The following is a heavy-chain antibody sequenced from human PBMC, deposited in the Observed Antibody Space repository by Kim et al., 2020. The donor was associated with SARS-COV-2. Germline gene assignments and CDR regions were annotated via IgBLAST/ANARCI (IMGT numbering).Heavy chain of an antibody. CDR3: ARDQSSSWANLDY. CDR1: GFTFSSYG. V-gene: IGHV3-33*01. CDR2: IWFDGSYK. Sequence: GGSLRLSCAASGFTFSSYGMHWVRQAPGKGLEWVTIIWFDGSYKYYADSVKGRFTISRDNSKNTLYLQMNSLRAEDTAVYYCARDQSSSWANLDYWGQGTLVTVSS. D-gene: IGHD2-15*01. J-gene: IGHJ4*02.